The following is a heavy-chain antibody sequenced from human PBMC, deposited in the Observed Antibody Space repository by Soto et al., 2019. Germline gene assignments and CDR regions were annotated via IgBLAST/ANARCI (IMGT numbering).Heavy chain of an antibody. CDR1: GYTFTSYG. Sequence: GASVKVSCKASGYTFTSYGISWVRQAPGQGLEWMGWISAYNGNTNYAQKLQGRVTMTTDTSTSTAYMELRSLRSDDTAVYYCAREYEKKYYDFWSGYQYFDYWGQGTLVTVSS. V-gene: IGHV1-18*01. J-gene: IGHJ4*02. CDR3: AREYEKKYYDFWSGYQYFDY. D-gene: IGHD3-3*01. CDR2: ISAYNGNT.